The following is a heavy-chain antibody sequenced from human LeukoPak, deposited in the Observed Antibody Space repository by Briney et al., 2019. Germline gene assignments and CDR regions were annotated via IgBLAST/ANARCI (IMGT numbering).Heavy chain of an antibody. CDR2: IHYSGAT. J-gene: IGHJ5*02. CDR1: GASITSGDYF. D-gene: IGHD2-21*01. V-gene: IGHV4-30-4*01. CDR3: ARVSYMVVAPGSWFDP. Sequence: SETLSLTCTVSGASITSGDYFWSWIRQPPGKGLEWIGYIHYSGATYSNPSLKSRVTISVDTSKNQCSLKLSSVTAADTAVYYCARVSYMVVAPGSWFDPWGQGTLVTVSS.